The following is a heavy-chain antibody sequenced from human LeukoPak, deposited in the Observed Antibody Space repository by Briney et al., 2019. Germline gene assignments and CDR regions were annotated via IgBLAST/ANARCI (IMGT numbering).Heavy chain of an antibody. D-gene: IGHD2-2*01. Sequence: GGSLRLSCAASGFTFSSYAMHWVRQAPGKGLEWVAVISYDGSNKYYADSVKGRFTISRDNSKNTLYLQMNCLRAEDTAVYYCARDKGPAAIDYWGQGTLVTVSS. CDR2: ISYDGSNK. J-gene: IGHJ4*02. CDR1: GFTFSSYA. V-gene: IGHV3-30-3*01. CDR3: ARDKGPAAIDY.